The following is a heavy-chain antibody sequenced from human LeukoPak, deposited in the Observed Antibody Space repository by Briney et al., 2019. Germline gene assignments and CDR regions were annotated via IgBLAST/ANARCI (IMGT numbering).Heavy chain of an antibody. V-gene: IGHV4-59*01. Sequence: PSETLSLTCTVSGGSMSSYYWSWIRQPPGKGLEWIGDIYYSGTTKYNPSLKSRVTISLDTSKNQFSLKVNSLTAADTAVYYCARGRLGGSGSYYNVLDYWGQGTLVTVSS. J-gene: IGHJ4*02. CDR2: IYYSGTT. CDR3: ARGRLGGSGSYYNVLDY. CDR1: GGSMSSYY. D-gene: IGHD3-10*01.